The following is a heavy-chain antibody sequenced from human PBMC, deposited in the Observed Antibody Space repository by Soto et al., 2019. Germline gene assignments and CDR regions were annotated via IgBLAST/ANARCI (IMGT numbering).Heavy chain of an antibody. CDR2: IYYSGST. D-gene: IGHD4-4*01. V-gene: IGHV4-59*08. CDR1: GGSISSYY. CDR3: ARSGGLQHIDY. J-gene: IGHJ4*02. Sequence: SETLSLTCTVSGGSISSYYWSWIRQPPGKGLEWIGYIYYSGSTNYNPSLKSRVTISVDTSKNQFSLKLTSVTAADTAVHYCARSGGLQHIDYRGQGTLVTVSS.